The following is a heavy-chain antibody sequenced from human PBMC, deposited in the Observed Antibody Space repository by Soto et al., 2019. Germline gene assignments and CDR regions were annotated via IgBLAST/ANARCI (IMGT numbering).Heavy chain of an antibody. CDR1: GFTFSSYS. Sequence: VQLVESGGGLVKPGGSLRLSCAASGFTFSSYSMNWVRQAPGKGLEWVSSISSSSSYIYYADSVKGRFTISRDNAKNSLYLQMNSLRAEDTAVYYCAREGGSKHSSSSILDYWGQGTLVTVSS. V-gene: IGHV3-21*01. J-gene: IGHJ4*02. D-gene: IGHD6-6*01. CDR3: AREGGSKHSSSSILDY. CDR2: ISSSSSYI.